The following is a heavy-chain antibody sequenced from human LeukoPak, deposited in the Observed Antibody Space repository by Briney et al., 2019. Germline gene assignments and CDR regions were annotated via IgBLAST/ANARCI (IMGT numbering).Heavy chain of an antibody. CDR2: INWNGGST. CDR3: ARGRYYDSSGYYEMEGNYYYMDV. V-gene: IGHV3-20*04. CDR1: GFTFDDYG. Sequence: SGGSLRLSCAASGFTFDDYGMSWVCHAPGKGLEWVSGINWNGGSTVYADSVKGRFTISRDNAKNSLYLQMNSLRAEDTALYYCARGRYYDSSGYYEMEGNYYYMDVWGKGTTVTVSS. J-gene: IGHJ6*03. D-gene: IGHD3-22*01.